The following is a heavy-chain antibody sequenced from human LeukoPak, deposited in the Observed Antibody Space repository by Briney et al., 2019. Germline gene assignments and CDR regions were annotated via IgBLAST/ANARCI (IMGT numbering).Heavy chain of an antibody. J-gene: IGHJ4*01. CDR2: IRSKANSYAT. Sequence: PGGSLRLSCAASGFTFSGSAMHWVRQASGKGLEWVGRIRSKANSYATAYAASVKGRFTISRDDSKNTAYLQMNSLKTEDTAVYYCTPTHNTAMFQFDYWGQEPWSPSPQ. V-gene: IGHV3-73*01. CDR1: GFTFSGSA. D-gene: IGHD5-18*01. CDR3: TPTHNTAMFQFDY.